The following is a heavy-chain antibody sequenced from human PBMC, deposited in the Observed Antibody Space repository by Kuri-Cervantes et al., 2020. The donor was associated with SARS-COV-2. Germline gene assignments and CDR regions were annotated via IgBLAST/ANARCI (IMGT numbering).Heavy chain of an antibody. CDR1: GGSVETTYYF. CDR2: VFYSGDT. Sequence: SETLSLTCSVSGGSVETTYYFWAWIRQPPGKGLEWIASVFYSGDTYYNSSLKSRVTISVDTSKNQFSLKLSSVTAADTAVYYCARQAHGSGSYDYFDYWGQGTLVTVSS. D-gene: IGHD3-10*01. CDR3: ARQAHGSGSYDYFDY. V-gene: IGHV4-39*07. J-gene: IGHJ4*02.